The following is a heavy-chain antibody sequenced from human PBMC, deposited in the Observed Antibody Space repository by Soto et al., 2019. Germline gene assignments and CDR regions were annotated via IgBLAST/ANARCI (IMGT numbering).Heavy chain of an antibody. J-gene: IGHJ6*03. Sequence: EVQLVESGGGLVQPGGSLRLSCAASGFSFSSYWMHWVRQGPGKGLVWVSRIHSEGGSTNYADSVKGRFTITRDNAKNTLYLQMNTLRVEDTAVYYCARHREGFWSGYYHYYMDVWGKGTTVTVSS. D-gene: IGHD3-3*01. CDR2: IHSEGGST. V-gene: IGHV3-74*01. CDR1: GFSFSSYW. CDR3: ARHREGFWSGYYHYYMDV.